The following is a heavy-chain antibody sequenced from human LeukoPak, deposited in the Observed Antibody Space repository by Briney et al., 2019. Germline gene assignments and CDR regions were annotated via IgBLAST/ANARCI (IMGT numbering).Heavy chain of an antibody. D-gene: IGHD5-12*01. CDR3: AKHARRGPHWFDP. V-gene: IGHV3-9*01. Sequence: PGGSLRLSCAASGFTFDDYAMHWVRQAPGKGLEWVSGISWNSGSIGYADSVKGRFTISRDNAKNSLYLQMNSLRADDTAVYYCAKHARRGPHWFDPWGQGALVTVSS. CDR1: GFTFDDYA. J-gene: IGHJ5*02. CDR2: ISWNSGSI.